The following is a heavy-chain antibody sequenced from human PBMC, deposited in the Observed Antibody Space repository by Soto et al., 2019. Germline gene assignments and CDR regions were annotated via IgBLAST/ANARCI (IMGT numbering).Heavy chain of an antibody. V-gene: IGHV3-72*01. CDR3: ATSASRPNTRWSGFDF. CDR1: GFTFSDHY. CDR2: IRNRIYSFTT. Sequence: EVQLVESGGGLVQPGGSLRVSCAASGFTFSDHYMEWVRQAPGKGLEWVGRIRNRIYSFTTEYAASVKDRFTISRDNSRNSLSLQMTSLKPEYTAVYYCATSASRPNTRWSGFDFWCQGTLVSGSS. D-gene: IGHD2-15*01. J-gene: IGHJ4*02.